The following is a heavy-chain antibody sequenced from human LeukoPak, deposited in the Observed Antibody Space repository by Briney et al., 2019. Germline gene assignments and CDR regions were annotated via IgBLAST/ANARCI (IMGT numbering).Heavy chain of an antibody. CDR2: IYTSGST. CDR3: ARGRRAAAGSVDY. V-gene: IGHV4-61*02. J-gene: IGHJ4*02. D-gene: IGHD6-13*01. Sequence: PSETLSLTCTVSGGSISSGSYDWSWIRQPAGKGLEWIGRIYTSGSTNYNPSLKSRVTISVDTSKNQFSLKLSSVTAADTAVYYCARGRRAAAGSVDYWGQGTLVTVSS. CDR1: GGSISSGSYD.